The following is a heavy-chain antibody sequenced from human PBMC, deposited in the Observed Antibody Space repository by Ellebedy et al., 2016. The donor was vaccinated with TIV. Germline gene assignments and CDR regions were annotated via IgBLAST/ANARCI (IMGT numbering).Heavy chain of an antibody. V-gene: IGHV3-66*01. J-gene: IGHJ6*02. Sequence: GESLKIYCAASGLTVSNNYMSWVRQAPGKGLEWVSLIYSDGSTYYADSVKGRFTISRDNSKNTLYLQMNSLRAEDTAVYYCARDTTYYYYGMDVWGQGTTVTVSS. CDR2: IYSDGST. D-gene: IGHD1-1*01. CDR1: GLTVSNNY. CDR3: ARDTTYYYYGMDV.